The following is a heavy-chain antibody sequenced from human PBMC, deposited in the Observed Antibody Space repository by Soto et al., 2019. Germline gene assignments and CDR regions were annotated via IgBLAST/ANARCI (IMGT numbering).Heavy chain of an antibody. CDR1: GFTFSDYY. D-gene: IGHD3-10*01. J-gene: IGHJ6*02. V-gene: IGHV3-11*01. CDR3: ARPNRESMRYYHGMDV. Sequence: QVQLVESGGGLVKPGGSLTLSCVASGFTFSDYYMAWIRQTPGKGLEWVSYTSVDGGDRFYADSVKGRFTISRDNARKSLSLQLNSLRDEDTAVYYCARPNRESMRYYHGMDVWGQGTKVIVSS. CDR2: TSVDGGDR.